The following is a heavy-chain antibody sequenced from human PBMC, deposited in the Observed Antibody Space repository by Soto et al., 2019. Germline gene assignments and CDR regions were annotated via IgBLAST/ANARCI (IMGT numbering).Heavy chain of an antibody. V-gene: IGHV1-2*04. CDR3: ARGDLVEWELRYFDY. D-gene: IGHD1-26*01. J-gene: IGHJ4*02. CDR2: INPNSGGT. CDR1: GYTFTGYY. Sequence: ASVKVSCKASGYTFTGYYMHWVRQAPGQGLEWMGWINPNSGGTNYAQKFQGWVTMTRDTSISTAYMELSRLRSDDTAVYYCARGDLVEWELRYFDYWGQGTLVTVS.